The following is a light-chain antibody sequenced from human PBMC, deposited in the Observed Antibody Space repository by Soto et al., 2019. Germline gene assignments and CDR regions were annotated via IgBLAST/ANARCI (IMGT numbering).Light chain of an antibody. J-gene: IGLJ2*01. CDR2: EVS. V-gene: IGLV2-8*01. CDR3: SSFACSNKFVV. Sequence: QSALTQPPSASGSPGQSVTISCTGTSSDVGGYNFVSWYQQHPGKAPKLMIYEVSKRPSGVPDRFSGSKSGNTASLPVSGRQSDDEAGYDCSSFACSNKFVVFGGGTMVTVL. CDR1: SSDVGGYNF.